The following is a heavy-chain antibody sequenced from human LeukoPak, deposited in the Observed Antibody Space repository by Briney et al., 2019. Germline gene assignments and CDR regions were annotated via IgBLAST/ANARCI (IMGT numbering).Heavy chain of an antibody. J-gene: IGHJ6*03. V-gene: IGHV3-7*01. D-gene: IGHD4-17*01. Sequence: VGSLRLSCAASGFTLSSYWMSWVGPAPRKGLDWVANRKQDGSEKYYVDSAKGRFTISRDNAKNTLYLQMNSLRAEDTAVYYCARATVTTSWGYYYYYMDVWGKGTTVTVSS. CDR3: ARATVTTSWGYYYYYMDV. CDR1: GFTLSSYW. CDR2: RKQDGSEK.